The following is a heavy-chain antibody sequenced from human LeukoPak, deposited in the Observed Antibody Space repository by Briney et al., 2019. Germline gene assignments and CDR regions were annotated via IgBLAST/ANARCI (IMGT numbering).Heavy chain of an antibody. J-gene: IGHJ6*03. Sequence: GGSLRLSCAASGFTSSNAWMSWVRQAPGKGLEWVGRIKSKTDGGTTDYAAPVKGRFTISRDDSKNTLYLQMNSLKTEDTAVYYCTTDSGRYCSSTSCYADYYYYYYMDVWGKGTTVTVSS. V-gene: IGHV3-15*01. CDR1: GFTSSNAW. CDR2: IKSKTDGGTT. CDR3: TTDSGRYCSSTSCYADYYYYYYMDV. D-gene: IGHD2-2*01.